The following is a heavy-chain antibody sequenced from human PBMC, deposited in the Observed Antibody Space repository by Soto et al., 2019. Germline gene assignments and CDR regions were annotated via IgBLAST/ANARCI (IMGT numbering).Heavy chain of an antibody. D-gene: IGHD6-6*01. CDR3: ARRARPDFYYMDV. J-gene: IGHJ6*03. CDR2: IRSKANSYAT. Sequence: GGSLRLSCAASGLTFSGSAIHLVRQASGKGLEWVGRIRSKANSYATAYAASVKGRFTISRDDSKNTAYLQMNSLKTEDTAVYYCARRARPDFYYMDVWGKGTTVTVSS. CDR1: GLTFSGSA. V-gene: IGHV3-73*01.